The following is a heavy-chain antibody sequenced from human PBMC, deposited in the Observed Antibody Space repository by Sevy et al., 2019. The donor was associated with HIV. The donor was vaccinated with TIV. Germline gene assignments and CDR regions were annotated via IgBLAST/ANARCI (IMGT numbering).Heavy chain of an antibody. CDR2: ISGSGGST. J-gene: IGHJ3*02. CDR3: AKVPYYSISWYDAFDI. V-gene: IGHV3-23*01. Sequence: GGSLRLSCAASGFTFSSYAMSWVRQAPGKGLEWVSAISGSGGSTYYADSVKGRFTISRDNSKNTLYLQMNSLRAEDTAVYYCAKVPYYSISWYDAFDIWGQGTMVTVSS. CDR1: GFTFSSYA. D-gene: IGHD6-13*01.